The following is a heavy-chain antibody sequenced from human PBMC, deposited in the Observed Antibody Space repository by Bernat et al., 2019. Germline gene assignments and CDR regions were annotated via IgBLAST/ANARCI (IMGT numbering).Heavy chain of an antibody. CDR1: GYSFASYW. CDR2: IYPGDSDT. V-gene: IGHV5-51*01. Sequence: PGESLQISCKSSGYSFASYWIAWVRQVPGKGLEWMVIIYPGDSDTRYSPSFQGQVTMSVDKSISTAYLQWSSLKASDTAMYYCARHITEYSSGWEGFDYWGRGTLVTVSS. J-gene: IGHJ4*02. D-gene: IGHD6-19*01. CDR3: ARHITEYSSGWEGFDY.